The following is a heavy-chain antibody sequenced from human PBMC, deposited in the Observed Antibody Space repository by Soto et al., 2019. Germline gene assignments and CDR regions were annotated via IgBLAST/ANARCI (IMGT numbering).Heavy chain of an antibody. CDR1: GYSFTSYW. CDR2: IDPSDSYT. V-gene: IGHV5-10-1*01. CDR3: ASSPRGYCSRTSCRYLGNYYGMDV. J-gene: IGHJ6*02. Sequence: PGESLKISCKGSGYSFTSYWISWVRQMPGKGLEWMGRIDPSDSYTNYSPSFQGHVTISADKSISTAYLQWSSLKASDTAMYYCASSPRGYCSRTSCRYLGNYYGMDVWGQGTTVTVSS. D-gene: IGHD2-2*01.